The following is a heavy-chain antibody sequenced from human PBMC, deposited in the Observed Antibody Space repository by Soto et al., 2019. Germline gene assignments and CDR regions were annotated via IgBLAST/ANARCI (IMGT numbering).Heavy chain of an antibody. CDR1: GGTFNTYA. D-gene: IGHD3-10*01. J-gene: IGHJ4*02. V-gene: IGHV1-69*19. CDR3: AREVQVHTPAFVY. Sequence: QVQLVQSGAEMKKPGSSVKVSCQSSGGTFNTYAMNWVRQAPGQGPEWMGDISPMFGAANYAPKFQSRVTITAVESTGTSYMQLCSLTSEDTALYFCAREVQVHTPAFVYWGQGTLVTVSS. CDR2: ISPMFGAA.